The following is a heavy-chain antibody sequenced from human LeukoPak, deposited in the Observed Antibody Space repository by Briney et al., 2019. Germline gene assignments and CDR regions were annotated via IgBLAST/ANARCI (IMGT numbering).Heavy chain of an antibody. V-gene: IGHV1-8*01. Sequence: GASVKVSCKASGYSFTQYDINWVRQATGQGLEWMGWMDPNSGNTGYESRFQGRLTMTRDTSISTAYLELSSLRSDDTAVYYCARDLPESGYYDFWSGYYFRPSWFDPWGQGTLVTVSS. CDR3: ARDLPESGYYDFWSGYYFRPSWFDP. CDR2: MDPNSGNT. D-gene: IGHD3-3*01. CDR1: GYSFTQYD. J-gene: IGHJ5*02.